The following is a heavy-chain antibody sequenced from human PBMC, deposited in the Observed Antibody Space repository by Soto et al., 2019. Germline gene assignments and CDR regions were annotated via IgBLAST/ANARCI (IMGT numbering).Heavy chain of an antibody. CDR2: IYPGDSDT. CDR1: GYGFSDYW. Sequence: PGESLKISCEGSGYGFSDYWIGWVRQMPGKGLEWMGIIYPGDSDTRYSPSFRGQVTISADKSVSTDYLQWSSLKASDTAIYYCARALTGTIHPHYFDSWGRGTLVTVSS. J-gene: IGHJ4*02. V-gene: IGHV5-51*01. CDR3: ARALTGTIHPHYFDS. D-gene: IGHD1-7*01.